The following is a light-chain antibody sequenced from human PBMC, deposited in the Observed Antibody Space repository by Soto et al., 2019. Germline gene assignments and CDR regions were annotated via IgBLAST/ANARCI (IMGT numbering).Light chain of an antibody. CDR1: SGYVGTYSL. CDR2: EGH. CDR3: CLYVGATSYV. V-gene: IGLV2-23*01. Sequence: QSALAQPASVSGSPGQSITISCTGASGYVGTYSLVSWYQQHPGKAPKVLIYEGHKRPSGVPDRFSGSTSVNTASLTISGLPTDDEADYYCCLYVGATSYVFGTGTKVTVL. J-gene: IGLJ1*01.